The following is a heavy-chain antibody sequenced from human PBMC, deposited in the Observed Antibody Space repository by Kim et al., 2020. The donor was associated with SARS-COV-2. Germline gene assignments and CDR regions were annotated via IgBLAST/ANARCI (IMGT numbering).Heavy chain of an antibody. J-gene: IGHJ1*01. CDR2: ISAYNGNT. CDR1: GYTFTSYG. Sequence: ASVKVSCKASGYTFTSYGISWVRQAPGQGLEWMGWISAYNGNTNYAQKLQGRVTMTTDTSTSTAYMELRSLRSDDTAVYYCARGSGIAAAGPTSYFQHWGQGTLVTVSS. D-gene: IGHD6-13*01. V-gene: IGHV1-18*01. CDR3: ARGSGIAAAGPTSYFQH.